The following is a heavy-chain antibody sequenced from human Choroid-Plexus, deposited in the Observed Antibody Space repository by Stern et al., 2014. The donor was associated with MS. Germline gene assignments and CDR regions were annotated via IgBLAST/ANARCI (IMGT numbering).Heavy chain of an antibody. CDR1: GFTFGSCA. J-gene: IGHJ5*02. CDR2: VSYDGSNK. Sequence: AQLVESGGGVDQPGRPLRLSCVASGFTFGSCAMHWVRQAPGKGLEWVAGVSYDGSNKYYADSVKRRFSISRDKSQNTLYMQMSSLRPEDTAVYYCAKDRQYLPYFFDHWGQGSLVTVSS. V-gene: IGHV3-30*18. CDR3: AKDRQYLPYFFDH. D-gene: IGHD2/OR15-2a*01.